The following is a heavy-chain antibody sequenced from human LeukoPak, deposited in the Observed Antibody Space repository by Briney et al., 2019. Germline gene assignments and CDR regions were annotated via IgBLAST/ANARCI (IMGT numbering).Heavy chain of an antibody. CDR2: IYYSGST. CDR3: AREIRPGNYYYYMDV. J-gene: IGHJ6*03. Sequence: PSETLSLTCTVSGGSISISSHYWVWIRQPPGKGLGWIGSIYYSGSTYYNPSLKSRVTISVDMSRNQFSLKLTSVTAADTAVYYCAREIRPGNYYYYMDVWGKGTTVTISS. V-gene: IGHV4-39*02. CDR1: GGSISISSHY. D-gene: IGHD1-14*01.